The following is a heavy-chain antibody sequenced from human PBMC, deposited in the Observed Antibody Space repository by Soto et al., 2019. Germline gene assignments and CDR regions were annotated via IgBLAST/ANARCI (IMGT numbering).Heavy chain of an antibody. CDR3: ARVGATTWY. Sequence: GGSLRLSCAASGFTFSSYWMHWVRQAPGKGLVWVSRVNSDGSITNYADAVKGRFTISRDNAKNTLYLQMDGLRAEDTAVYYCARVGATTWYWGQGTLVTVSS. CDR1: GFTFSSYW. D-gene: IGHD1-26*01. J-gene: IGHJ4*02. V-gene: IGHV3-74*01. CDR2: VNSDGSIT.